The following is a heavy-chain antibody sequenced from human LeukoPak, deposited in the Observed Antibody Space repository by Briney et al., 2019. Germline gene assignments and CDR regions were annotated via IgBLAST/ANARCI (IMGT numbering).Heavy chain of an antibody. D-gene: IGHD3-10*01. CDR3: ARRIMVRGASGFDP. Sequence: SETLSLTCSVSGGSISSYYWSWIRQPPKKGLEWIAYISYIGSTDYNPSLESRVTLSVDTSKNQFSLKLSSVTAADTAAYYCARRIMVRGASGFDPWGQGTLVTVSS. CDR1: GGSISSYY. J-gene: IGHJ5*02. V-gene: IGHV4-59*01. CDR2: ISYIGST.